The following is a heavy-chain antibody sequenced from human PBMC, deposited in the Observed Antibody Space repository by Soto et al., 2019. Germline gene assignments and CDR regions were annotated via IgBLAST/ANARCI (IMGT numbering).Heavy chain of an antibody. Sequence: SETLSLTCAVYGGSFSVYYWSLIRQPPGKGLEWIGEINHSGSTNYNPSLKSRVTISVDTSKNQFSLKLSSVTAADTAVYYCARGGGYSAARQRGPMDYWCQGTVVTVSS. D-gene: IGHD6-6*01. CDR3: ARGGGYSAARQRGPMDY. CDR1: GGSFSVYY. V-gene: IGHV4-34*01. J-gene: IGHJ4*02. CDR2: INHSGST.